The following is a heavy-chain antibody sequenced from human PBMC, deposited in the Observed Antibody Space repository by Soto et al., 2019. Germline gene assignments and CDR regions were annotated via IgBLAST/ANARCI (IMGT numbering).Heavy chain of an antibody. J-gene: IGHJ4*02. CDR1: GGSISTVDYW. V-gene: IGHV4-30-4*01. CDR3: ARGPAGDKVDS. Sequence: QVQLQESGPGLVKPSQTLSLTCTVSGGSISTVDYWWSWIRQSPDMGLEWIGHIYDGGRTYNNPSLESRVTMSLDTSKRQLSLTLSSVSAADPAVSYCARGPAGDKVDSWGQGTLVTVSS. CDR2: IYDGGRT. D-gene: IGHD7-27*01.